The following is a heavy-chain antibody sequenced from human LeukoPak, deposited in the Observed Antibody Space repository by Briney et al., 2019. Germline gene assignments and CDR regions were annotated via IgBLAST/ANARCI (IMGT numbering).Heavy chain of an antibody. J-gene: IGHJ3*02. CDR3: ARDRGYSTFDI. V-gene: IGHV3-7*05. Sequence: GESLRLSCAASGXTFSSYWMSWVRQAPGKGLEWVGNMDQDGTEKNYVDSVKGRFTISRDNAKNLLYVQMNSLRAEDTAVYYCARDRGYSTFDIWGQGTIVTVSS. D-gene: IGHD5-18*01. CDR2: MDQDGTEK. CDR1: GXTFSSYW.